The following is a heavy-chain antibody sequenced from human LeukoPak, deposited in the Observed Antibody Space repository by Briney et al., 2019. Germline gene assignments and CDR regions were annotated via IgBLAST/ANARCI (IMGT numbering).Heavy chain of an antibody. CDR2: ISGSADNT. CDR3: AKGPKLGDGFHCDY. V-gene: IGHV3-23*01. CDR1: GFIFDNCA. Sequence: TGGSLRLSCVASGFIFDNCALSWVRQAPGKGLEWVSGISGSADNTYYADSVKGRFTISRDISKNTVYLQMNNLRVDDTAVYYCAKGPKLGDGFHCDYWGQGTLVTVSS. J-gene: IGHJ4*02. D-gene: IGHD5-24*01.